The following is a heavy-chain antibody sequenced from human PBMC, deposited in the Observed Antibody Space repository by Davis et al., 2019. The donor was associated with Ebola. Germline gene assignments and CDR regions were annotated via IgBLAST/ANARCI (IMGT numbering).Heavy chain of an antibody. V-gene: IGHV3-30*02. J-gene: IGHJ6*04. CDR1: GFTFNTYG. D-gene: IGHD2-15*01. Sequence: GGSLRLSCAASGFTFNTYGMHWVRQAPGKGLEWVAFIRYDATNKYYSDSVKGRFTISRDNSKSTLYLQMNSLRAEDAAVYYCAKDYCRGTSCYYYYYGMDLWGKGTTVTVSS. CDR2: IRYDATNK. CDR3: AKDYCRGTSCYYYYYGMDL.